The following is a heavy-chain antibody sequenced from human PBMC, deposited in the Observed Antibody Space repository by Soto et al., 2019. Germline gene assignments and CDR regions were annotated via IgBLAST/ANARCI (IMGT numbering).Heavy chain of an antibody. CDR1: GFTFSSYA. D-gene: IGHD3-3*01. J-gene: IGHJ3*02. Sequence: SLRLSCAASGFTFSSYAMHWVRQAPGKGLEWVAVISYDGSNKYYADSVKGRFTISRDNSKNTLYLQMNSLRAEDTAVYYCAREITIFGVALFDAFDIWGQGTMVTVSS. CDR3: AREITIFGVALFDAFDI. CDR2: ISYDGSNK. V-gene: IGHV3-30-3*01.